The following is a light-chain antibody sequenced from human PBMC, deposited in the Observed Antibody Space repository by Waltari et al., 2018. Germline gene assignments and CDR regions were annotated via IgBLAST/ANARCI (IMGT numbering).Light chain of an antibody. CDR1: QSISSW. Sequence: DIQMTQSPSTLSASVGDRVTITCRASQSISSWLAWYQQKPGKAPKLLIYDASSLGSGVPSRFSGSGSGTEFTLTISSLQSDDFATYYCQQYNSYSLWTFGQGTKVEIK. V-gene: IGKV1-5*01. J-gene: IGKJ1*01. CDR2: DAS. CDR3: QQYNSYSLWT.